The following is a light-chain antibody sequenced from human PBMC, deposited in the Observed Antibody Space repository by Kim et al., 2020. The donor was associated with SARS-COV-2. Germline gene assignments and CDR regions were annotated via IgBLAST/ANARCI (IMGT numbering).Light chain of an antibody. CDR2: GNS. J-gene: IGLJ2*01. V-gene: IGLV1-40*01. CDR3: QSHDNSLSGGV. Sequence: QSVLTQPPSVSGAPGQRVTISCTGSSSNIGAGYDVHWYQHIPGTAPKLLIYGNSNRPSGVPDRFSGSKSGASASLAITGLQAEDEADYYCQSHDNSLSGGVFGGGTQLIVL. CDR1: SSNIGAGYD.